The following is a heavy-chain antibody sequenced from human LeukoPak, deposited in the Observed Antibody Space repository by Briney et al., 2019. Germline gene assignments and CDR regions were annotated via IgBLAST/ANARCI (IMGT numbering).Heavy chain of an antibody. CDR2: ISAYNGNT. CDR1: GYTFTSYG. V-gene: IGHV1-18*01. J-gene: IGHJ3*02. CDR3: ARPSGYSYGPNDAFDI. D-gene: IGHD5-18*01. Sequence: ASVKVSCKASGYTFTSYGISWVRQAPGQGLEWMGWISAYNGNTNYAQKFQGRVTMTRNTSISTAYMELSSLRSEDTAVYYCARPSGYSYGPNDAFDIWGQGTMVTVSS.